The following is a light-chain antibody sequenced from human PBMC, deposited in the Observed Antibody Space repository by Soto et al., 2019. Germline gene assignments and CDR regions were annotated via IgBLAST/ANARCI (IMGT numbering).Light chain of an antibody. V-gene: IGKV2-28*01. Sequence: DIVMTQSPLSLPVTPGEPASISCRSSQSLLHSNGYNYLDWYLQKPGQAPQLLIYLGSNRASGVPDRCSGGGSVTDFTLKISRVEAEDVGVYYCMQALQSPRTFCQGTKLEIK. CDR2: LGS. CDR1: QSLLHSNGYNY. J-gene: IGKJ2*01. CDR3: MQALQSPRT.